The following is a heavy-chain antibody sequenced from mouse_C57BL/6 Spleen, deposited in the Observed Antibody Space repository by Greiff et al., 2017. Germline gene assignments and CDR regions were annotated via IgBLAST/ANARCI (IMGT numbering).Heavy chain of an antibody. CDR1: GYTFTSYW. Sequence: VQLQQPGAELVRPGSSVKLSCKASGYTFTSYWMHWVKQRPIQGLEWIGNIDPSDSETHYNQKFKDKATLTVDKSSSTAYMQLSSLTSEDSAVYYCARTTTRAMDYWGQRTSVTVSS. D-gene: IGHD1-1*01. CDR3: ARTTTRAMDY. CDR2: IDPSDSET. J-gene: IGHJ4*01. V-gene: IGHV1-52*01.